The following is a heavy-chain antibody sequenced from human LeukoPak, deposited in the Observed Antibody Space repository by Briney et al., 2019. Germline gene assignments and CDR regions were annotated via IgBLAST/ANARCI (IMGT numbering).Heavy chain of an antibody. CDR2: INWNGGST. J-gene: IGHJ4*02. V-gene: IGHV3-20*04. CDR3: AREGGIVGAEENDY. Sequence: GGSLRLSCAASGFTFDDYGMSWVRQAPGKGLEWVSGINWNGGSTGYVDPVKGRFTISRDNAKNSLYLQMNSLRAEDTALYYCAREGGIVGAEENDYWGQGTLVTVSS. CDR1: GFTFDDYG. D-gene: IGHD1-26*01.